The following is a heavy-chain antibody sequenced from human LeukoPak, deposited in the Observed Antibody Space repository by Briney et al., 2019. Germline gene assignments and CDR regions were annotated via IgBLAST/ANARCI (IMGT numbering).Heavy chain of an antibody. CDR2: IYTSGTT. J-gene: IGHJ6*03. D-gene: IGHD6-19*01. V-gene: IGHV4-61*02. CDR3: ARGSSAVAFLFYMDL. Sequence: SETLSLTCTVSGGSINSIDYYWTWIRQPAGKGLEWIGRIYTSGTTNYNPSLQSRVTISLAMSKNQFSLKLTSVTAADTAVYYCARGSSAVAFLFYMDLWGKGTTVTVSS. CDR1: GGSINSIDYY.